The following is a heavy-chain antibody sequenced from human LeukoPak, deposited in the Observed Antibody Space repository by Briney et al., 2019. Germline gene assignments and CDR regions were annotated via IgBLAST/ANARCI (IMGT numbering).Heavy chain of an antibody. J-gene: IGHJ6*02. CDR2: IKQDGSEK. Sequence: GGSLRLSCAASGFTFSLYWMNWVRRAPGKGLEWVANIKQDGSEKNYVDSVKGRFTISRDNPKNTAYLQMNSLSGDDSGVYYCSRGGWPTAGTPRMDVWGQGTTVIVSS. D-gene: IGHD6-13*01. CDR1: GFTFSLYW. V-gene: IGHV3-7*01. CDR3: SRGGWPTAGTPRMDV.